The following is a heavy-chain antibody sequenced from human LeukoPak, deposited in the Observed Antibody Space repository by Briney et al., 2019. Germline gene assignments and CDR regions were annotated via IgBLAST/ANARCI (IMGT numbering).Heavy chain of an antibody. CDR3: ARENTAMVPNYYYYMDV. Sequence: GASVKVSCKASGYTFTSYAMHWVCQAPGQRLEWMAWINAGNGNTKYSQKFQGRVTITRDTSASTAYMELSSLRSEDTAVYYCARENTAMVPNYYYYMDVWGKGTTVTVSS. CDR1: GYTFTSYA. CDR2: INAGNGNT. D-gene: IGHD5-18*01. V-gene: IGHV1-3*01. J-gene: IGHJ6*03.